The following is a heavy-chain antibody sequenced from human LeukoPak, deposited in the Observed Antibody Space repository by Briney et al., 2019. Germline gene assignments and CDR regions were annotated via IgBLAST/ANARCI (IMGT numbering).Heavy chain of an antibody. CDR3: ASGSPGGDQDY. V-gene: IGHV1-2*02. CDR2: INPTSGVT. D-gene: IGHD4-17*01. Sequence: GASVKVSCKASGYTFTSYYMHWVRQAPGQGLEWVGWINPTSGVTNYAQKFQGRVTMTRDTSITTTYMELSSLRAEDTAVYYCASGSPGGDQDYWGQGTLVTVSS. J-gene: IGHJ4*02. CDR1: GYTFTSYY.